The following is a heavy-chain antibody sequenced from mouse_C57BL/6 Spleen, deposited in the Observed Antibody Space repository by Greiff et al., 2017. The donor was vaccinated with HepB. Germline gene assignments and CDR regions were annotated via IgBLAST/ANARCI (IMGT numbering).Heavy chain of an antibody. J-gene: IGHJ2*01. D-gene: IGHD4-1*01. CDR1: GFTFSDYY. V-gene: IGHV5-16*01. CDR3: ARGWDLFDY. CDR2: INYDGSST. Sequence: DVQLVESEGGLVQPGSSMKLSCTASGFTFSDYYMAWVRQVPEKGLEWVANINYDGSSTYYLDSLKSRFIISRDNAKNILYLQMSSLKSEDTATYYCARGWDLFDYWGQGTTLTVSS.